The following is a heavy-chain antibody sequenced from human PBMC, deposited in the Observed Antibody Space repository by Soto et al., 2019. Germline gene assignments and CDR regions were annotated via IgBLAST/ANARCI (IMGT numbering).Heavy chain of an antibody. CDR2: ISAYNGNT. D-gene: IGHD5-18*01. J-gene: IGHJ5*02. CDR1: GYTFTSYG. Sequence: ASVKVSCKASGYTFTSYGISWVRQAPGQGLEWMGWISAYNGNTNYAQKLQGRVTMTTDTSTSTAYMELRSLRSDDTDVYYCARDVDTAMVNWFDPWGQGTLVTVSS. V-gene: IGHV1-18*01. CDR3: ARDVDTAMVNWFDP.